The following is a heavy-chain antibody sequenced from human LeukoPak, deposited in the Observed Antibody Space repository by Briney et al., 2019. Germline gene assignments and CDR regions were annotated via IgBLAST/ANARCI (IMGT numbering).Heavy chain of an antibody. J-gene: IGHJ4*02. V-gene: IGHV1-46*01. CDR1: GYTFTSYY. CDR3: ATPLWSTFDY. Sequence: ASVKVSCKASGYTFTSYYMHWVRQAPGQGLEWMGIINPSGGSTSYAQKFQGRVTMTRDTSTSTVYMELSSLRSDDTAVYYCATPLWSTFDYWGQGTLVTVSS. CDR2: INPSGGST. D-gene: IGHD2-21*01.